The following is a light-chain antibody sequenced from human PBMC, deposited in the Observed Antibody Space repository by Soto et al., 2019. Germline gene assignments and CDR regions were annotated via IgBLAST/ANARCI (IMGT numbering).Light chain of an antibody. J-gene: IGKJ1*01. CDR2: GAS. CDR3: QQTYTTLWT. V-gene: IGKV1-39*01. Sequence: DIQMTQSPSSLSASLGDRVTITCRTSQSISNYLNWYQQKPGKAPKLLIYGASELQSGVPSRFSGSGSGTEFTLSISSLQPEDSASYYCQQTYTTLWTFGQGTKVEIK. CDR1: QSISNY.